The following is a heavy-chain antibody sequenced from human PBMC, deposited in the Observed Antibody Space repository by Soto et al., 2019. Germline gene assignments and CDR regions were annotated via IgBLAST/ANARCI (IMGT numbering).Heavy chain of an antibody. J-gene: IGHJ6*02. V-gene: IGHV4-38-2*02. Sequence: PSETLSLTCAVSGYSISSGYYWGWIRQPPGKGLEWIGSIYRSGNTYYNPSLKSRVTISVDTSKNQFSLKLSSVTAADTAVYYCARDMYYYDSSGYYFRPYGMDVWGQGTTVTVSS. CDR2: IYRSGNT. CDR1: GYSISSGYY. D-gene: IGHD3-22*01. CDR3: ARDMYYYDSSGYYFRPYGMDV.